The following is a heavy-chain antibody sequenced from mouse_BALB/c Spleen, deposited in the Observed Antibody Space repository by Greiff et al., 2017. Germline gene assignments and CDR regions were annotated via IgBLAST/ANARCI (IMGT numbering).Heavy chain of an antibody. CDR1: GYTFTSYT. CDR2: INPSSGYT. D-gene: IGHD2-1*01. Sequence: VKLMESGAELARPGASVKMSCKASGYTFTSYTMHWVKQRPGQGLEWIGYINPSSGYTNYNQKFKDKATLTADTSSSTAYMQLSSLTSEDTAVYYCVRRYGNSAYFDVWGAGTTVTVSA. V-gene: IGHV1-4*01. CDR3: VRRYGNSAYFDV. J-gene: IGHJ1*01.